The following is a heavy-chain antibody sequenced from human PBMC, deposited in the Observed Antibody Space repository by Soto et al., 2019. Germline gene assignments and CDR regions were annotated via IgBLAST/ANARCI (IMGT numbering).Heavy chain of an antibody. CDR2: MNPNSSNT. J-gene: IGHJ6*02. Sequence: ASVKVSCKASGYTFTSYDINWVRQATGQGLEWMGWMNPNSSNTGYAQKFQGRVTMTRNTSISTAYMELSSLRSEDTAVYYCARDAGSIASRDGYYYYYGMDVWGQGTTVTVSS. D-gene: IGHD2-21*01. V-gene: IGHV1-8*01. CDR3: ARDAGSIASRDGYYYYYGMDV. CDR1: GYTFTSYD.